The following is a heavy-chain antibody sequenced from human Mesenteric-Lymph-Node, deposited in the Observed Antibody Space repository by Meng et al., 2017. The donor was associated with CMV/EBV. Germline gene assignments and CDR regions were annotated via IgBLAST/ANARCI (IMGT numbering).Heavy chain of an antibody. J-gene: IGHJ4*02. CDR1: GFTFSSYS. D-gene: IGHD6-19*01. V-gene: IGHV3-48*04. Sequence: GESLKISCAASGFTFSSYSMNWVRQAPGKGLEWVSYISSSGTTIYYADSVMGRFTISRDNAKNSLSLQMNSLRAEETAVYYCARGAVAPDYWGQGTLVTVSS. CDR2: ISSSGTTI. CDR3: ARGAVAPDY.